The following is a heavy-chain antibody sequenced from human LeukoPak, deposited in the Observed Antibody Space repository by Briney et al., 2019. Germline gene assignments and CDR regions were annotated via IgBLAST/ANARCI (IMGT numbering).Heavy chain of an antibody. J-gene: IGHJ4*02. CDR3: ARDSGSYGPLTYYFDY. D-gene: IGHD1-26*01. CDR1: GFTFSSYA. Sequence: PGRSLRLSCAASGFTFSSYAMHWVRQAPGKGLEWVAVISYDGSNKYYADSVKGRFTISRDNSKSTLYLQMNSLRAEDTAVYYCARDSGSYGPLTYYFDYWGQGTLVTVSS. V-gene: IGHV3-30*04. CDR2: ISYDGSNK.